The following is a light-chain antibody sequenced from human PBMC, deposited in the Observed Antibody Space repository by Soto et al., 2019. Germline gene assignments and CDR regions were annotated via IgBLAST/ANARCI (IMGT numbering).Light chain of an antibody. Sequence: QSALTQPRSVSGSPGQSVTISCTGTSSDVGGYNYDSWYQQHPGKAPKLMIYDVSKRPSGVPDRFSGSKSGNTASLTISGLQAQDEADYYCCSYAGSYTEVFGTGTKVTVL. V-gene: IGLV2-11*01. CDR1: SSDVGGYNY. CDR3: CSYAGSYTEV. J-gene: IGLJ1*01. CDR2: DVS.